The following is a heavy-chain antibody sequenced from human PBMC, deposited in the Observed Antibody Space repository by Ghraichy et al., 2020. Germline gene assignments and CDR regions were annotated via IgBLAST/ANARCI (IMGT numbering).Heavy chain of an antibody. V-gene: IGHV3-23*01. J-gene: IGHJ4*02. D-gene: IGHD3-22*01. CDR2: ISGDGVAT. CDR1: GFSFARYA. Sequence: GGSLRLSCAVSGFSFARYAMTWVRQAPGKGLEWVASISGDGVATDYADSVKGRFAISRDNSKNTVYLMMNRLRVEDTALYYCTVYDRGGVYFGYWGQGTPVTVSS. CDR3: TVYDRGGVYFGY.